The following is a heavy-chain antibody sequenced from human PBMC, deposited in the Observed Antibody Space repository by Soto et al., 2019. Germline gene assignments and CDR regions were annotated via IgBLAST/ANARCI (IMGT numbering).Heavy chain of an antibody. V-gene: IGHV1-18*01. CDR2: ISGYNGNT. CDR1: GDTFTNYG. Sequence: QVQLVQSGAEVKKPGASVKVSCKASGDTFTNYGISWVRQAPGQGLEWMGWISGYNGNTNYALKLQDRVTMTTDTSTNTAYMELKSLRSDDTAVYYCAVGRGHLWLLLDYWGQGTLVTVSS. CDR3: AVGRGHLWLLLDY. J-gene: IGHJ4*02. D-gene: IGHD5-18*01.